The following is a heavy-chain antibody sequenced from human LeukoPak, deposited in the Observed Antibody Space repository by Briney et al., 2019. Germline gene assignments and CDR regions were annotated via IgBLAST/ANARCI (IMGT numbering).Heavy chain of an antibody. D-gene: IGHD2-15*01. CDR2: INAGNGNT. CDR1: GYTFTSYA. CDR3: ARESHPSAGVRRNLGPRNAFDI. V-gene: IGHV1-3*01. Sequence: GASVKVSCKPSGYTFTSYAMHWVRQAPGQRLEWMGWINAGNGNTKYSQKFQGRVTITRDTSASTAYMELSSLRSEDTVVYYCARESHPSAGVRRNLGPRNAFDIWGQGTMVTVSS. J-gene: IGHJ3*02.